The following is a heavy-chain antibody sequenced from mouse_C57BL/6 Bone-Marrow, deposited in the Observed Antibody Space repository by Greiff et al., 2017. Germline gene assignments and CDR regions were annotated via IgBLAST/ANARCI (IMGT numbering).Heavy chain of an antibody. CDR3: ARDGYSWYFDV. D-gene: IGHD1-2*01. CDR1: GFTFSDYY. J-gene: IGHJ1*03. CDR2: ISNGGGST. Sequence: EVKVVESGGGLVQPGGSLKLSCAASGFTFSDYYMYWVRQTPEKRLEWVAYISNGGGSTYYPDTVKGRFTISRDNAKNTLYLQMSRLKSEDTAMYYCARDGYSWYFDVWGTGTTVTVSS. V-gene: IGHV5-12*01.